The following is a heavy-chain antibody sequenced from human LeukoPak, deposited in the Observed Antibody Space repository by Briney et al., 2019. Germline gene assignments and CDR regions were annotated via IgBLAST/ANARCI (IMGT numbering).Heavy chain of an antibody. V-gene: IGHV5-51*01. CDR2: IYPGDSDT. D-gene: IGHD2-2*01. J-gene: IGHJ4*02. Sequence: GESLKISCKGSGYSFTSNWIGWVRQMPGKGLEWMGIIYPGDSDTRYSPSFQGQVTISADKSISTAYLQWSSLKASDTAMYYCARLHCSSTSCYGFPFDYWGQGTLVTVSS. CDR1: GYSFTSNW. CDR3: ARLHCSSTSCYGFPFDY.